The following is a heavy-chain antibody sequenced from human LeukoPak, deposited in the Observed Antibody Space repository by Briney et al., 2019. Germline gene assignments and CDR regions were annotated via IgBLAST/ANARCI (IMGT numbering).Heavy chain of an antibody. CDR2: MYHSGST. Sequence: KTSETLSLTCTVSGYSISSGYYWGWIRQPPGKGLEWIGSMYHSGSTYYNPSLKSRVTISVDTSKNQFSVKLSSVTAADTAVYYCARDFGGSFLDWGQGTLVTVSS. J-gene: IGHJ4*02. D-gene: IGHD3-16*01. V-gene: IGHV4-38-2*02. CDR3: ARDFGGSFLD. CDR1: GYSISSGYY.